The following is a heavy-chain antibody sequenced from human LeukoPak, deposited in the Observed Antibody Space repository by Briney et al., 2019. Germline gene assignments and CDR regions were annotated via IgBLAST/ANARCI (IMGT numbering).Heavy chain of an antibody. CDR1: GFTFSSYW. CDR2: IRQDGGLK. CDR3: AKAKFGPMSGMDV. D-gene: IGHD3-16*01. Sequence: PGGSLRLSCTASGFTFSSYWMSWVRQAPGKGLEWVANIRQDGGLKHYVDSVKGRFTISRDNAENSLYLQMNSLRAEDTAVYYCAKAKFGPMSGMDVWGQGTTVTVSS. V-gene: IGHV3-7*03. J-gene: IGHJ6*02.